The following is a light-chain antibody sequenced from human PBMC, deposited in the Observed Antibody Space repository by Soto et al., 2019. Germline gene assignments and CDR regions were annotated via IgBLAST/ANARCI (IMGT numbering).Light chain of an antibody. CDR3: QPYNSYSEA. CDR1: QTISSY. Sequence: DIQMTQSPSSLYASVGDRVSITCRASQTISSYLNWYQQKPGKAPKLLIYKAYTLKSGVTSRFSGSGSGTEFTLTISSLQPDDFATYYCQPYNSYSEAVGQGTKVEIK. V-gene: IGKV1-5*03. CDR2: KAY. J-gene: IGKJ1*01.